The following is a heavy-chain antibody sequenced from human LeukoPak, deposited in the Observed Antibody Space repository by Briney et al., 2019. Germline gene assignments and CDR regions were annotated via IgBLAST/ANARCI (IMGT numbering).Heavy chain of an antibody. CDR2: MNPNSGNT. Sequence: ASVKVSCKASGYTFTSYDINWVRQATGQGLEWMGWMNPNSGNTGNAQKFQGRVTMTRNTSISTAYMELSSLRSEDTAVYYCARGGGSGWFYYYYGMDVWGQGTTVTVSS. CDR3: ARGGGSGWFYYYYGMDV. D-gene: IGHD6-19*01. V-gene: IGHV1-8*01. CDR1: GYTFTSYD. J-gene: IGHJ6*02.